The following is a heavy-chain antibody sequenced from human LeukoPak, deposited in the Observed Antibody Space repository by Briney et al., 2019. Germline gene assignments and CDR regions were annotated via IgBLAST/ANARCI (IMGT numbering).Heavy chain of an antibody. D-gene: IGHD1-26*01. CDR3: ARKLRLGGNWFDP. Sequence: SVKVSCKTSGGTFTSYAITWVRQAPGQGLEWMGKIIPISGTTNYAQKFQGRVTFTADESTSTAYMELSSLRSEDTALYYCARKLRLGGNWFDPWGQGTLVSVSS. CDR2: IIPISGTT. V-gene: IGHV1-69*13. J-gene: IGHJ5*02. CDR1: GGTFTSYA.